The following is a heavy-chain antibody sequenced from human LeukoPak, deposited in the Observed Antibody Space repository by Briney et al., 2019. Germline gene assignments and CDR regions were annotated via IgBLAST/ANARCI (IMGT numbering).Heavy chain of an antibody. J-gene: IGHJ4*02. CDR1: GYTFTGPY. Sequence: ASLKVSCRASGYTFTGPYIHWMRQAPGQGLEWMGRINPNSGGTNYAQKFQGRVTMTRDTSISTAYMELSRLRSDDTAVYYCARDSKDDYVWGSYRYSFDYWGQGTLVTVSS. CDR2: INPNSGGT. CDR3: ARDSKDDYVWGSYRYSFDY. V-gene: IGHV1-2*06. D-gene: IGHD3-16*02.